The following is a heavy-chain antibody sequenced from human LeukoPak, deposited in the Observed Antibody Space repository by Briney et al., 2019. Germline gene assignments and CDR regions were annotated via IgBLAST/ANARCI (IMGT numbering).Heavy chain of an antibody. V-gene: IGHV4-39*07. J-gene: IGHJ4*02. D-gene: IGHD3-3*01. CDR2: IYYSGST. CDR1: GGSISSSSYY. CDR3: ARGAPEYYTPYYFDY. Sequence: SETLSLTCTVSGGSISSSSYYWGWIRQPPGKGLEWIGSIYYSGSTNYNPSLKSRVTISVDTSKNQFSLKLSSVTAADTAVYYCARGAPEYYTPYYFDYWGQGTLVTVSS.